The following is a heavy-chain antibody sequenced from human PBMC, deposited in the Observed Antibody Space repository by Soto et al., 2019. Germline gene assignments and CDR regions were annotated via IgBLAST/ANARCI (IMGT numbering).Heavy chain of an antibody. CDR1: GLTFGNYA. CDR2: IRIKVFGGKT. J-gene: IGHJ4*02. D-gene: IGHD3-10*01. Sequence: GCRRLGVTACGLTFGNYAMTWVRQAPGKGLEWVGFIRIKVFGGKTEYAASVRGRFIISRDDSKSIAYLQMNSLNIEDSAVYYCSRYCSGTHVYWGLGTPVTFSS. CDR3: SRYCSGTHVY. V-gene: IGHV3-49*04.